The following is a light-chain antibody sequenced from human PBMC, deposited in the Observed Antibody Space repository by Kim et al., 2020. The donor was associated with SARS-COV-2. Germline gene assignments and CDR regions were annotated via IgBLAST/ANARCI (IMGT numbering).Light chain of an antibody. CDR2: GAS. J-gene: IGKJ4*01. V-gene: IGKV3-20*01. CDR1: QSVSSSY. CDR3: QQYGSSP. Sequence: LSLSPGERATLSCRASQSVSSSYLAWYQQKPGQAPRLLIYGASSRATGIPDRFSGSGSGTDFTLTISRLGPEDFAVYYCQQYGSSPFGGGTKVEIK.